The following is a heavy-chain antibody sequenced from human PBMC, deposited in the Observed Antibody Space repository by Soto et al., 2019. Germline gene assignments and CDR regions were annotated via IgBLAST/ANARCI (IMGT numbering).Heavy chain of an antibody. Sequence: QVQLVQSGAEVQKPGASVKVSCKASGYTFTTLGISWVRQVPGQGLEWMGWVRGDNGHTNYAQSLQERVSMTTDTSTNTAYLELRSLRSDDTAVYYCARDLGYCRSGTCYRQWFDPWGQGTLVIVSS. V-gene: IGHV1-18*01. CDR3: ARDLGYCRSGTCYRQWFDP. D-gene: IGHD2-15*01. CDR2: VRGDNGHT. CDR1: GYTFTTLG. J-gene: IGHJ5*02.